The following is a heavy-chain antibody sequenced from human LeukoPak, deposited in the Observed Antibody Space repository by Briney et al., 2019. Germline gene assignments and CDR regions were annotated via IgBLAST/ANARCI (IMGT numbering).Heavy chain of an antibody. CDR2: IHHSGST. CDR3: ARGPEWLGPEYFHH. J-gene: IGHJ1*01. D-gene: IGHD6-19*01. V-gene: IGHV4-4*02. Sequence: SGTLSLTCDVSGGSVVSNNFWSWVRQPPGKGLEWIGEIHHSGSTNYNPSLKSRVTVSVDKSKNQFSLNLTSVTAADTAMYYCARGPEWLGPEYFHHWGQGTLVTVSS. CDR1: GGSVVSNNF.